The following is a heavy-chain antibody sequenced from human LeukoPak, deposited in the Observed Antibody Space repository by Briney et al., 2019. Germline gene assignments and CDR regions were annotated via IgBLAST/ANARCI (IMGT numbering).Heavy chain of an antibody. CDR3: ERRLYYDSSAEAAFDI. V-gene: IGHV3-30*02. D-gene: IGHD3-22*01. J-gene: IGHJ3*02. Sequence: GGSLRLSCAASGFTFSSYGMHWVRQAPGKGLEWVAFIRYDGSNKYYADSVKGRFTISRDNSKNTLYLQMNSLRAEDTAVYYCERRLYYDSSAEAAFDIWGQGTMVTVSS. CDR2: IRYDGSNK. CDR1: GFTFSSYG.